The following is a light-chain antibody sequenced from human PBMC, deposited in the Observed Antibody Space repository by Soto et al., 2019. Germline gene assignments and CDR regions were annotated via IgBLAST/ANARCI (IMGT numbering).Light chain of an antibody. J-gene: IGLJ1*01. CDR3: QSYDSRNHNGV. CDR2: EDN. V-gene: IGLV6-57*02. Sequence: NFMLTQPHSVSESPGKTVTISCTGSSGSIASNYVQWYQQRPGSAPTTVIYEDNQRPSGVPDRFSGSIDSSSNSASLTISGLKTEDEADYYCQSYDSRNHNGVFGTGTKLTVL. CDR1: SGSIASNY.